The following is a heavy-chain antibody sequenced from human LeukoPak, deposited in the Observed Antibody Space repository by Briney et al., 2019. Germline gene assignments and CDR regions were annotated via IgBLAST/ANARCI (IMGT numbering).Heavy chain of an antibody. CDR3: ARTNWGYGSFPYYYYYYGMDV. V-gene: IGHV1-69*02. CDR1: GYTFTSYY. D-gene: IGHD7-27*01. CDR2: IIPILGIA. J-gene: IGHJ6*02. Sequence: PLASVKVSCKASGYTFTSYYMHWVRQAPGQGLEWMGRIIPILGIANYAQKFQGRVTITADKSTSAAYMELSSLRSEDTAVYYCARTNWGYGSFPYYYYYYGMDVWGQGTTVTVSS.